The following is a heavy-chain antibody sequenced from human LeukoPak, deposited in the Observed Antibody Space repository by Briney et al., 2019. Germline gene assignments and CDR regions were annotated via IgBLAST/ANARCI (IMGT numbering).Heavy chain of an antibody. CDR2: LYHTGST. D-gene: IGHD5-12*01. CDR3: AREPSTEATRGALLDY. J-gene: IGHJ4*02. V-gene: IGHV4-38-2*02. CDR1: GGSFSGYY. Sequence: SETLSLTCAVYGGSFSGYYWGWIRQPPGKGLEWIGTLYHTGSTYHNPSLKSRVTISVDTSKNQFSLKLSSVTAADTAVYYCAREPSTEATRGALLDYWGQGTLVTVSS.